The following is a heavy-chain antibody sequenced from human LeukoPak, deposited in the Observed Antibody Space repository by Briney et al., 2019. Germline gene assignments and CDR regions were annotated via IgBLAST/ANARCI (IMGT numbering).Heavy chain of an antibody. CDR1: GFTFSNYA. CDR3: AKDSRMLTHFDWLFFQGGSLDF. J-gene: IGHJ4*02. D-gene: IGHD3-9*01. Sequence: GRSLRLSCTASGFTFSNYAIHWVRQAPGKGLEWVAVMSSDENIKYYADSVKGRFTISRDNSKNTAFLEMSSLRVEDSALYYCAKDSRMLTHFDWLFFQGGSLDFWGQGALVTVSS. V-gene: IGHV3-30*18. CDR2: MSSDENIK.